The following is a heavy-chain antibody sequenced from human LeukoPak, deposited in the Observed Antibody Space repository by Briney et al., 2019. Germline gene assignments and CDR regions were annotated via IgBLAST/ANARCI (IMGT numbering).Heavy chain of an antibody. CDR2: INPNSGGT. Sequence: ASVKVSCKASGYTFTGYYMHWVRQAPGQGLEWMGWINPNSGGTNYAQKFQGRVTMTRDTSISTAYMELSRLRSDDTAVYYCARDRTYYDSSGYFDYWGQGTLVTVSS. J-gene: IGHJ4*02. CDR3: ARDRTYYDSSGYFDY. V-gene: IGHV1-2*02. D-gene: IGHD3-22*01. CDR1: GYTFTGYY.